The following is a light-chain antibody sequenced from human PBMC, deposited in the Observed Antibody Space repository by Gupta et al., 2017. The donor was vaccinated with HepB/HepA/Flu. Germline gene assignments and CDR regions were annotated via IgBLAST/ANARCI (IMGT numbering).Light chain of an antibody. J-gene: IGLJ3*02. Sequence: QSALTQPASVSGSPGPSITIPCPGTSSDVGGYNYGSCDQQHTGKAPKLIIYDVSKRPAWVSNRFSGSKTGNTASLTISGLQAEDEADYYCSSYTSSSTLVFGGGTKLTVL. V-gene: IGLV2-14*01. CDR3: SSYTSSSTLV. CDR2: DVS. CDR1: SSDVGGYNY.